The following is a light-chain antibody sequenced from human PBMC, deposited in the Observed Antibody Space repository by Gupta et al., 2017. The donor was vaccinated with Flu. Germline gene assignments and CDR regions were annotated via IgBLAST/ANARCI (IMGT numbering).Light chain of an antibody. Sequence: SYKLTQPPSVSVSPGQTARINCSGDALPNQYAYWYQQRPGQAPILVMYKDTERPSGIPERFSGSTSGATVTLTIRRVQAEDEADYYCQSADSDDIPIVFGGGTKLTVL. V-gene: IGLV3-25*02. J-gene: IGLJ2*01. CDR1: ALPNQY. CDR2: KDT. CDR3: QSADSDDIPIV.